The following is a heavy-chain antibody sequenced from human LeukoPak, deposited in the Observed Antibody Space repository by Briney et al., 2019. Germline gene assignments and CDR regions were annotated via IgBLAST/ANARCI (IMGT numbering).Heavy chain of an antibody. CDR3: ARVTTTVTTDVLWVDPFDP. J-gene: IGHJ5*02. CDR1: GYTFTGYY. V-gene: IGHV1-2*04. CDR2: INPNSGGT. Sequence: GASVKVSCKASGYTFTGYYMHWVRQAPGQGLEWMGWINPNSGGTNYAQKFQGWVSMTRDTSINTAYMELSRLRSDDTAVYYCARVTTTVTTDVLWVDPFDPWGQGTLVTVSS. D-gene: IGHD4-11*01.